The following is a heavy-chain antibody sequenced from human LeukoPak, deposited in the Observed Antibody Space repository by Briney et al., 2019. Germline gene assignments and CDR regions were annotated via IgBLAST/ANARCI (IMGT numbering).Heavy chain of an antibody. V-gene: IGHV4-4*09. CDR3: ARRVSYYYYYMDV. D-gene: IGHD4-23*01. CDR1: GGSISSYY. Sequence: SETLSLTCTVSGGSISSYYWSWIRQPPGKGLEWIGYIFTSGSTNYNPSLKSRVTISVDTSKNQFSLKLSSVTAAYTAVYYCARRVSYYYYYMDVWGKGTTVTVSS. CDR2: IFTSGST. J-gene: IGHJ6*03.